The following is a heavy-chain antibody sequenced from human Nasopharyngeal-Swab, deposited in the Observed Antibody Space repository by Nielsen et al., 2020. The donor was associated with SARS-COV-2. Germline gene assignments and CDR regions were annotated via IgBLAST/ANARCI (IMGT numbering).Heavy chain of an antibody. CDR2: ISYDGSNK. CDR3: ARDGYNYFDY. D-gene: IGHD5-24*01. Sequence: GESLKTSCAASGFTFSSYGMHWVRQAPGKGLEWVAVISYDGSNKYYADSVKGRFTISRDNSKNTLYLQMNSLRAEDTAVYYCARDGYNYFDYWGQGTLVTVSS. V-gene: IGHV3-30*03. J-gene: IGHJ4*02. CDR1: GFTFSSYG.